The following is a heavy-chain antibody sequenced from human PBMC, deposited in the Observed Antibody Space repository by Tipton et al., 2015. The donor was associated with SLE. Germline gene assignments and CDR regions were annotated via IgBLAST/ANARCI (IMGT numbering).Heavy chain of an antibody. J-gene: IGHJ4*02. Sequence: SLRLSCAASGFTFSSYAMSWVRQAPGKGLEWVSAISGSGGSTYYADSVKGRFTISRDNSKNTLYLQMNSLRAEDTAVYYCAISSTTTVTPWDYWGQGTLVTVSS. D-gene: IGHD4-17*01. CDR2: ISGSGGST. CDR3: AISSTTTVTPWDY. CDR1: GFTFSSYA. V-gene: IGHV3-23*01.